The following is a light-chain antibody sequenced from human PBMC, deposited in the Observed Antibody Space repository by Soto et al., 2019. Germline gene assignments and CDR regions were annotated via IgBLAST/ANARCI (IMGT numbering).Light chain of an antibody. V-gene: IGLV2-14*01. CDR2: EVR. J-gene: IGLJ2*01. CDR1: MRDVGAYNL. CDR3: SSYTSKSSLI. Sequence: SVLTKPASVSGSPEQSISISCAGTMRDVGAYNLVSWYQQHPGRAPQLIIYEVRNRPSGISFRFSGSKSGNTASLTISGLQAEDEADYYCSSYTSKSSLIFGGGTKLTVL.